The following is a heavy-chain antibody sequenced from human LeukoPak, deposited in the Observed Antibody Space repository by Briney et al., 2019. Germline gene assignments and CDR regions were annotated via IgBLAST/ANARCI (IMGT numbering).Heavy chain of an antibody. J-gene: IGHJ1*01. CDR2: INPSGGST. D-gene: IGHD3-22*01. CDR3: ARGGYYDSSGYSD. V-gene: IGHV1-46*01. CDR1: GYTFTIYY. Sequence: GASVKVSSKASGYTFTIYYMHWVRQAPGQGLEWMGLINPSGGSTSSAQKFQGRVTMTTDTSTSTVYMELSSLTCEDTAVYYCARGGYYDSSGYSDWGQGTLVTVFS.